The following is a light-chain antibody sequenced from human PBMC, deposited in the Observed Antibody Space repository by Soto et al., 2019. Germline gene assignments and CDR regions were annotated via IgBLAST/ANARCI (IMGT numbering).Light chain of an antibody. CDR3: GADHGSGSNFVWV. CDR1: SGHRDNK. V-gene: IGLV9-49*01. CDR2: VGNGGIVG. J-gene: IGLJ3*02. Sequence: QPVLTQPPSASASLGASVTLTCTLSSGHRDNKVDWYQQRPGKGPRFVMRVGNGGIVGSKGDGIPDRFSVLGSGLNRYLTIKNIQEEDEGDYHCGADHGSGSNFVWVFGGGTKVTVL.